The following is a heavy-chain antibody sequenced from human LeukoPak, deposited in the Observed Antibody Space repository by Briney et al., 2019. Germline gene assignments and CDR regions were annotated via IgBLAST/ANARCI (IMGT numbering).Heavy chain of an antibody. CDR2: INHSGST. J-gene: IGHJ4*02. CDR3: ASSGDYGGDY. Sequence: SETLSLTCAVYGGSFSGYYWSWIRQPPGKGLEWIGEINHSGSTNYNPSLKSRVTISVDTSKNQFSLKLSSVTAADTAVYYCASSGDYGGDYWGQGTLVTVSS. D-gene: IGHD4-17*01. V-gene: IGHV4-34*01. CDR1: GGSFSGYY.